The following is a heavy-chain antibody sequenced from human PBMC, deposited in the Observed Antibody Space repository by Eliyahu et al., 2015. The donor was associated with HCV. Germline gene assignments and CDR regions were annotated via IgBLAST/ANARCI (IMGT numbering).Heavy chain of an antibody. CDR2: VSVYTGKA. J-gene: IGHJ6*02. V-gene: IGHV1-18*01. CDR3: ARDRGPGVEVTGSWRDAMDV. CDR1: GYSFVKYG. D-gene: IGHD2-21*02. Sequence: QVHLVQSGGELKKPGASVKVSCRASGYSFVKYGINWVRQAPGQGLQWMAWVSVYTGKAHFAENLQDRVTMTTNTSARTTYMELRNLRSDDTAVYYCARDRGPGVEVTGSWRDAMDVWGQDTTVIVSS.